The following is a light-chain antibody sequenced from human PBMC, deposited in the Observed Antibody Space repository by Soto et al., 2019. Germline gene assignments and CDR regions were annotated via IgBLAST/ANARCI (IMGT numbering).Light chain of an antibody. CDR2: AAS. Sequence: DIQMTQSPSSLSASVGDRVTITCRASQSISSYLNWYQQKPGKAPKLLIYAASSLQSGVPSRFSGSGSGTDFTRTISSLQPEDFETYDCQQSYSTPATFGPGTKVDIK. CDR1: QSISSY. V-gene: IGKV1-39*01. CDR3: QQSYSTPAT. J-gene: IGKJ3*01.